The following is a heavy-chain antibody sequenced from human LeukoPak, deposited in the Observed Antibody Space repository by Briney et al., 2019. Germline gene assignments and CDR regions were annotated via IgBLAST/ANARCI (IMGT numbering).Heavy chain of an antibody. D-gene: IGHD3-22*01. V-gene: IGHV1-2*02. Sequence: ASVKVSCKASGYTFTGYYMHWVRQAPGQGLEWMGWINPNSGGTNYAQKFQGRVTMTRDTSISTAYMELSRLRSDDTAVYYCAQGPPISSGYYFYFDYWGQGTLVTVSS. J-gene: IGHJ4*02. CDR1: GYTFTGYY. CDR2: INPNSGGT. CDR3: AQGPPISSGYYFYFDY.